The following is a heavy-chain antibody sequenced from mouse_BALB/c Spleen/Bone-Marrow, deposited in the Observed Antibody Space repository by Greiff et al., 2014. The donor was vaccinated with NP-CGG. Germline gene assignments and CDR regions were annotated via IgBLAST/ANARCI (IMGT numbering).Heavy chain of an antibody. CDR2: INPYNDGT. CDR3: ARWRYPYAMDY. Sequence: VQLQQSGPELEKPGASVKMSCKASGYTFTSYVMHWVKQKPGQGLEWIGYINPYNDGTKYNEKSKGKATLTSDKSSSTAYMELSSLTSEDSAVYYCARWRYPYAMDYWGQGTSVTVSS. CDR1: GYTFTSYV. J-gene: IGHJ4*01. V-gene: IGHV1-14*01. D-gene: IGHD5-1-1*01.